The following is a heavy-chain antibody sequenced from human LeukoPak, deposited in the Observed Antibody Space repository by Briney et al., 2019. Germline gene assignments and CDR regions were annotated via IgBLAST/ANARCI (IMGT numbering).Heavy chain of an antibody. J-gene: IGHJ4*02. D-gene: IGHD3-10*01. Sequence: SETLSLTCTVSGGSISSYYWSWIRQPPGKGLEWIGYIYYSGSTSYNPSLKSRVTMSVDTSKNQSSLKLSSVTAADTAVYYCARGFPYFDHWGQGTLVTVSS. V-gene: IGHV4-59*01. CDR2: IYYSGST. CDR3: ARGFPYFDH. CDR1: GGSISSYY.